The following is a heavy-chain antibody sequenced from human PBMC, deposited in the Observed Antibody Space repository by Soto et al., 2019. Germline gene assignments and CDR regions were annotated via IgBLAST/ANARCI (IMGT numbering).Heavy chain of an antibody. V-gene: IGHV1-8*01. J-gene: IGHJ5*02. Sequence: QVQLVQSGAEVKKPGASVKVSCKASGYTFTSYDIIWVRQATGQGLEWMGWMNPSTGNTDSAEKFQGRLIMTRNNSISTVYMELSSLSFEDTAVYYCARGRIIVAGGFDPWGQGTLVTVSS. CDR1: GYTFTSYD. CDR2: MNPSTGNT. D-gene: IGHD6-19*01. CDR3: ARGRIIVAGGFDP.